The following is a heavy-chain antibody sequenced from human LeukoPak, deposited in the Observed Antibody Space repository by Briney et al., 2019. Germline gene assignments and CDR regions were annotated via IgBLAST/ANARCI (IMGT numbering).Heavy chain of an antibody. CDR1: GYTFTGYY. D-gene: IGHD3-22*01. CDR2: INPNSGGT. CDR3: AREGYPYYYDSSGPFDY. V-gene: IGHV1-2*02. Sequence: GASVKVSCKASGYTFTGYYMHWVRQAPGQGLEWMGWINPNSGGTNYAQKFQGRVTMTRDTSISTAYMELSRLRPDDTAVYYCAREGYPYYYDSSGPFDYWGQGTLVTVSS. J-gene: IGHJ4*02.